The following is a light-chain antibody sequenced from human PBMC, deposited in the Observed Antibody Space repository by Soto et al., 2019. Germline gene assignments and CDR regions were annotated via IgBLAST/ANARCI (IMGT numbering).Light chain of an antibody. Sequence: QSVLTQPASVSGSPGQSITISCTGTSSDIGAYDYASWYQQYPGRVPKLIIHEVTNRPSGVSDRFSGSKSGNTASLTISGLQTEDEADYYCSSHAGSNAFYVFGTGTKGTVL. J-gene: IGLJ1*01. CDR1: SSDIGAYDY. V-gene: IGLV2-14*01. CDR3: SSHAGSNAFYV. CDR2: EVT.